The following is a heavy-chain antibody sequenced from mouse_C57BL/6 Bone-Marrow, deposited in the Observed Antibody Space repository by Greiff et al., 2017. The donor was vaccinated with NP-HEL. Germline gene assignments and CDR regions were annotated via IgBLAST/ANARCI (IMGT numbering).Heavy chain of an antibody. CDR2: IWSGGST. J-gene: IGHJ3*01. V-gene: IGHV2-2*01. Sequence: VKLVESGPGLVQPSQSLSITCTVSGFSLTSYGVHWVRQSPGTGLEWLGVIWSGGSTDYNAAFISRLSISKDNSKGQVFFKMNSLQADDTTIYYCARERTAQATIAYWGQGTLVTVSA. CDR3: ARERTAQATIAY. D-gene: IGHD3-2*02. CDR1: GFSLTSYG.